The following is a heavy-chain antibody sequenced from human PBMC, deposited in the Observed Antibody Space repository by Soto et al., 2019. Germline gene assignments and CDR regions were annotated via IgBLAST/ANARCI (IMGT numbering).Heavy chain of an antibody. CDR2: IYDSGST. J-gene: IGHJ3*02. CDR3: ARRVTMVRGVIMIDVFDI. Sequence: SETLSLTCSVSGGSIRSYYWSWIRQPPGKGLEWIGYIYDSGSTSYNPALKSRVTISVDTSKKQFSLKMSSVTAADTAVYYCARRVTMVRGVIMIDVFDIWGQGTMVTVSS. V-gene: IGHV4-59*01. D-gene: IGHD3-10*01. CDR1: GGSIRSYY.